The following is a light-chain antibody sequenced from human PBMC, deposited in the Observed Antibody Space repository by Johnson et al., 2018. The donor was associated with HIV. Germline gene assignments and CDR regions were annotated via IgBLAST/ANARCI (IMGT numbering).Light chain of an antibody. Sequence: QSVLTQPPSVSAAPGQKVTVSCSGSSSNIGSNYVSWYQQLPGTAPKLLIYENNKRPSGIPDRFSGSKSSMSATLGITGLQTGDEADFYCGTWDSSLSAFYVFGTVTKITVL. CDR2: ENN. CDR3: GTWDSSLSAFYV. J-gene: IGLJ1*01. CDR1: SSNIGSNY. V-gene: IGLV1-51*02.